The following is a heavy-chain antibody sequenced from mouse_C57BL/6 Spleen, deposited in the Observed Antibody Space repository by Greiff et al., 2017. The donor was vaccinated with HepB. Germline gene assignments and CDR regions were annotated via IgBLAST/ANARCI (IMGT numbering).Heavy chain of an antibody. Sequence: EVQLQESGPELVKPGASVKISCKASGYSFTDYNMNWVKQSNGKSLEWIGVINPNYGTTSYNQKFKGKATLTVDQSSSTAYMQLNSLTSEDSAVYYCAREDYGSSYVWWFDVWGTGTTVTVSS. CDR3: AREDYGSSYVWWFDV. D-gene: IGHD1-1*01. CDR2: INPNYGTT. CDR1: GYSFTDYN. J-gene: IGHJ1*03. V-gene: IGHV1-39*01.